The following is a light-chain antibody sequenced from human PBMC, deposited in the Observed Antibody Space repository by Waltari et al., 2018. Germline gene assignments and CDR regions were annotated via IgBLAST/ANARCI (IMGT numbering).Light chain of an antibody. CDR1: QRISSW. Sequence: ITCRASQRISSWFAWYQQKPGKAPKLLIYKASSLESGVPSRFSGSGSGTEFTLTISSLQPDDFATYYCQQYNSASTFGQGTKVEIK. V-gene: IGKV1-5*03. J-gene: IGKJ1*01. CDR3: QQYNSAST. CDR2: KAS.